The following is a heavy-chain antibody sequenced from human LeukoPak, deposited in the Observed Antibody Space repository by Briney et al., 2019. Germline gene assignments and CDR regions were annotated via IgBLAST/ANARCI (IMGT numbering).Heavy chain of an antibody. CDR3: ARDVSGTGGKDY. CDR2: IEHDGSHT. Sequence: PGGSLRLSCTASGFTFSTSWMNWVRQAPGRGLEWVANIEHDGSHTYYADSVKGRFTISRDNAKNSLYLQMDSLRAEDTAVYYCARDVSGTGGKDYWGQGTLVTVSS. V-gene: IGHV3-7*01. J-gene: IGHJ4*02. D-gene: IGHD1-1*01. CDR1: GFTFSTSW.